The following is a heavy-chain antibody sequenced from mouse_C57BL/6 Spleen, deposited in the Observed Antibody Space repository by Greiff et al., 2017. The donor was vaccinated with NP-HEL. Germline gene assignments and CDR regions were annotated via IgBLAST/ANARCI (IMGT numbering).Heavy chain of an antibody. CDR2: INPGSGGT. D-gene: IGHD2-5*01. Sequence: QVQLKQSGAELVRPGTSVKVSCKASGYAFTNYLIEWVKQRPGQGLEWIGVINPGSGGTNYNEKFKGKATLTADKSSSTAYMQLSSLTSEDSAVYFCARRDYYSNYEGFAYWGQGTLVTVSA. CDR3: ARRDYYSNYEGFAY. J-gene: IGHJ3*01. CDR1: GYAFTNYL. V-gene: IGHV1-54*01.